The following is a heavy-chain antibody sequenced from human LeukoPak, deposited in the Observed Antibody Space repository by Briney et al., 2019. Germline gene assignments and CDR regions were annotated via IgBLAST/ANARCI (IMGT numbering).Heavy chain of an antibody. Sequence: GESLKISCKGSGYSFTSYWIGWVRQMPGKGLEWMGIIYPGDSDNRYSPSYQGQVTISADKTITTAYLQWSSLKASDTAMYYCARHDHYYDSSGYIDYWGQGTLVTVSS. V-gene: IGHV5-51*01. D-gene: IGHD3-22*01. CDR1: GYSFTSYW. CDR2: IYPGDSDN. J-gene: IGHJ4*02. CDR3: ARHDHYYDSSGYIDY.